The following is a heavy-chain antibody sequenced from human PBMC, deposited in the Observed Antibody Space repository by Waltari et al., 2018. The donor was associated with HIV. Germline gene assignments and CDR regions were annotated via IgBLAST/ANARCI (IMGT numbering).Heavy chain of an antibody. CDR3: TKGMYANEDYFGY. V-gene: IGHV5-51*03. CDR1: GYSFTTYW. J-gene: IGHJ4*02. D-gene: IGHD2-8*01. CDR2: IHPGDSDT. Sequence: EVQLVQSGAQVKKPGESLKISCKASGYSFTTYWIRGVRQLPGKGLEWMGIIHPGDSDTRYSPPFHGQRTTSAANSLSTAYLQWSSLQASDTAMYYWTKGMYANEDYFGYWGQGTLVTVSS.